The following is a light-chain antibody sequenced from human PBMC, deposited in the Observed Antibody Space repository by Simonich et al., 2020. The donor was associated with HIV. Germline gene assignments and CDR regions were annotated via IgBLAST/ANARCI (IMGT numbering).Light chain of an antibody. Sequence: QSALTQPASVSGSPGQSITISFTGTSSDVGGYNYGSWYQQHPGKAPKLMIYDVSKRPSGVSNRFSGSKSGNTASLTISGLQAEDEADYYCQSYDSSLSGLFGGGTKLTVL. CDR1: SSDVGGYNY. J-gene: IGLJ2*01. CDR2: DVS. CDR3: QSYDSSLSGL. V-gene: IGLV2-14*01.